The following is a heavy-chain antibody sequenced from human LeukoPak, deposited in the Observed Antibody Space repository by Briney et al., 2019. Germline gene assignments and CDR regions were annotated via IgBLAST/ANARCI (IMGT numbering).Heavy chain of an antibody. D-gene: IGHD4-17*01. V-gene: IGHV3-21*01. Sequence: GGSLRLSCAASGFTFSSYSMNWVRQAPGKGLEWVSSSSSSSSYIYYADSVKGRFTISRDNAKNSLYLQMNSLRAEDTAVYYCARDRYGDYDAFDIWGQGTMVTVSS. CDR3: ARDRYGDYDAFDI. CDR2: SSSSSSYI. CDR1: GFTFSSYS. J-gene: IGHJ3*02.